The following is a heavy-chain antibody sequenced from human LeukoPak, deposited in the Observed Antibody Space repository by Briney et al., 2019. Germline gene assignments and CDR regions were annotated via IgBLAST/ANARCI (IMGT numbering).Heavy chain of an antibody. J-gene: IGHJ4*02. Sequence: GGSLRLSCAASGFTFSSYAMHWVRQAPGKGLEYVSAISSNGGSTYYANSVKGRFTISRDNSKNTLYLQMGSLRAEDMAVYYCARAPSNWGSIDYWGQGTLVTVSS. CDR2: ISSNGGST. D-gene: IGHD7-27*01. CDR3: ARAPSNWGSIDY. CDR1: GFTFSSYA. V-gene: IGHV3-64*01.